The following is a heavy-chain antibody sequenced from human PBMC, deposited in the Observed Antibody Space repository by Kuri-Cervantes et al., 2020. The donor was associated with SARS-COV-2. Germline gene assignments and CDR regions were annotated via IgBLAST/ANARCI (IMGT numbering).Heavy chain of an antibody. CDR1: GFTFSGHW. V-gene: IGHV3-48*04. CDR2: ISSSGSPI. D-gene: IGHD1-1*01. J-gene: IGHJ4*02. CDR3: VRDGDHWNFDY. Sequence: LSLTCAASGFTFSGHWIHWVRQAPGKGLEWVSYISSSGSPIYYADSVKGRFTISRDNARNSLYLQMNSLRAEDTAVYYCVRDGDHWNFDYWGQGTLVTVSS.